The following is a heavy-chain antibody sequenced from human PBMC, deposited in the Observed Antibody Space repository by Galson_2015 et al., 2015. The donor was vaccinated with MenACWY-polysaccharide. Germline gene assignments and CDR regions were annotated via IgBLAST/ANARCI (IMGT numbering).Heavy chain of an antibody. Sequence: SLRLSCAASGFTFSSYAMRWVRQAPGKGLEWVSAISGGGGSTYYADSVKGRFTISRDNSKNALYLQMNSLRAEDTAIYYCAKRVVTSPSSGFDPWGQGTLVTVSS. D-gene: IGHD3-22*01. J-gene: IGHJ5*02. V-gene: IGHV3-23*01. CDR2: ISGGGGST. CDR1: GFTFSSYA. CDR3: AKRVVTSPSSGFDP.